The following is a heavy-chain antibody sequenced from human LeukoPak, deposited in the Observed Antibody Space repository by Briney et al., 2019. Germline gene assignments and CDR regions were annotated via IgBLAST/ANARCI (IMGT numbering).Heavy chain of an antibody. CDR1: GGSFSGYY. V-gene: IGHV4-34*01. CDR3: ARGQFWSGYSI. J-gene: IGHJ4*02. CDR2: INHRRST. Sequence: SETLSLTCAVYGGSFSGYYWSWIRQPPGKGLEWIGEINHRRSTNYNPSLKSRVTMSVDTSRNQFSLNLSSVTAADTAVYYCARGQFWSGYSIWGQGTLVTVSS. D-gene: IGHD3-3*02.